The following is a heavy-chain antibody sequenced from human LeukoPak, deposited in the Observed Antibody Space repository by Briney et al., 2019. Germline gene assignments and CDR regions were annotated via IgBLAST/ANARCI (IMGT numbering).Heavy chain of an antibody. CDR1: EFSISHYA. Sequence: GGSLRLSCTASEFSISHYAMSWVRQAPGKGLEWVSADTSSTTSTYYASSVRGRFTISRDNSMNTLYPQMNSLRADDTAVYYCSKAPLGACAGAVCYYLDVWGKGTTVIVSS. V-gene: IGHV3-23*01. D-gene: IGHD2-8*02. J-gene: IGHJ6*03. CDR2: DTSSTTST. CDR3: SKAPLGACAGAVCYYLDV.